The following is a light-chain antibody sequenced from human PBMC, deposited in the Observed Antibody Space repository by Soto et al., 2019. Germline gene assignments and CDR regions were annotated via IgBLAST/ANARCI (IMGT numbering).Light chain of an antibody. V-gene: IGLV1-47*01. J-gene: IGLJ1*01. CDR1: SSNIGSNY. Sequence: VLTQPPSASGTPGQRVTISCSGSSSNIGSNYVYWYQQLPGTAPKLLIYRNNQRPSGVPDRFSGSKSGTSASLAISGLRSEDEADYYCAAWDDSPSYVFGTGTKVTVL. CDR3: AAWDDSPSYV. CDR2: RNN.